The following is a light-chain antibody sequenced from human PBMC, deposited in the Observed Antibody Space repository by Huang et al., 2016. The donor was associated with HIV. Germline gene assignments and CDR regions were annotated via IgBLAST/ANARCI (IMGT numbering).Light chain of an antibody. J-gene: IGKJ1*01. CDR1: QSVSNY. CDR2: ETS. V-gene: IGKV3-11*01. Sequence: EIVLTQSPATLSFSQGERATLSCRASQSVSNYLVWYQQKPGQAPRLLIYETSNRATGIPARFSGSGSGTDFTITISSLEPEDFAVYYCQQRTKWPWTFGQGTKVEIK. CDR3: QQRTKWPWT.